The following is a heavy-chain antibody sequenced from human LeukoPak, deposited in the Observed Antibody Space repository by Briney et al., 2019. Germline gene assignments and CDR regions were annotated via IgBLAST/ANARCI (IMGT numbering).Heavy chain of an antibody. CDR2: IYYSGST. V-gene: IGHV4-39*07. D-gene: IGHD2/OR15-2a*01. CDR3: ARSMEMALIDY. J-gene: IGHJ4*02. Sequence: SETLSLTCTVSGGSISSSSYYWGWIRQPPGKGLEWIGSIYYSGSTYYNPSLKSRVTISVDTSKNQFSLKLSSVTAADTAVYYCARSMEMALIDYWGQGTLVTVSS. CDR1: GGSISSSSYY.